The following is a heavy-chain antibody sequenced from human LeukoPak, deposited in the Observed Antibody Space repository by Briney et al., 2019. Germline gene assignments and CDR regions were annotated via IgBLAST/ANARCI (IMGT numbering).Heavy chain of an antibody. CDR3: ARESRWFDP. V-gene: IGHV3-21*01. J-gene: IGHJ5*02. CDR1: GFTFSTYT. CDR2: ITSSSSYM. Sequence: GGSLRLSCAASGFTFSTYTMSWVRQAPGKGLEWVSSITSSSSYMYYADSLKGRFTISRDNAKNSLYLQMNSLRAEDTAVYYCARESRWFDPWGQGTLVTVSS.